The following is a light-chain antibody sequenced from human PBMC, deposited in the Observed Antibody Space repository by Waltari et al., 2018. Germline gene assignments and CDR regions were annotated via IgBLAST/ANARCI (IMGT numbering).Light chain of an antibody. J-gene: IGLJ1*01. CDR1: NIGSKS. V-gene: IGLV3-21*03. CDR2: EDS. Sequence: SYVLTQPPSVSVAPGKTARITCGGNNIGSKSVHWYQQKPGQAPVLVVYEDSYRPSGIPERVSGSNSGNTATLTISRVEAGDEADYYCQVWDSSSDLYVFGTGTKVTVL. CDR3: QVWDSSSDLYV.